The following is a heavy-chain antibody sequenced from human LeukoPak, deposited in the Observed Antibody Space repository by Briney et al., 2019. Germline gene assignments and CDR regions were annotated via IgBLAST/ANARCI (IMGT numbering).Heavy chain of an antibody. CDR2: IYSGGST. D-gene: IGHD3-16*01. CDR1: GFTVSSNY. Sequence: HPGGSLRLSCAASGFTVSSNYMSWVRQAPGKGLEWVSVIYSGGSTYYADSVKGRFTISRDNSKNTLYLQMNSLRAEDTAVYYCARLLYYDPGMYFDFWGQGTLVTVSS. J-gene: IGHJ4*02. V-gene: IGHV3-53*01. CDR3: ARLLYYDPGMYFDF.